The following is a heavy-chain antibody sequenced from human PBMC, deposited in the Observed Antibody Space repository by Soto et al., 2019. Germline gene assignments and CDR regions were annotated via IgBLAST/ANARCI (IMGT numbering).Heavy chain of an antibody. V-gene: IGHV1-18*04. Sequence: ASVKVSCKTSGYTFNTYGISWVRQVPGQGLEWMGWISGNNGATNYAQNLQGRVTITTDTSTGTAYMEMRTLRSDDTAVYYCARDHKWFRLSGYWFDTWGQGTLVTVSS. CDR3: ARDHKWFRLSGYWFDT. CDR1: GYTFNTYG. CDR2: ISGNNGAT. D-gene: IGHD5-12*01. J-gene: IGHJ5*02.